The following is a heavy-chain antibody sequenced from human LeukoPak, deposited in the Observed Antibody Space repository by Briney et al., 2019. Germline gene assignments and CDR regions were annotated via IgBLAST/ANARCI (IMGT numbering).Heavy chain of an antibody. CDR1: GFTFSSYS. D-gene: IGHD6-13*01. V-gene: IGHV3-21*01. CDR2: ISSSSSYI. Sequence: PGGSLRLPCAASGFTFSSYSMNWVRQAPGKGLEWVSSISSSSSYIYYADSVKGRFTISRDNAKNSLYLQMNSLRAEDTAVYYCARDRIAAYNWFDPWGQGTLVTVSS. CDR3: ARDRIAAYNWFDP. J-gene: IGHJ5*02.